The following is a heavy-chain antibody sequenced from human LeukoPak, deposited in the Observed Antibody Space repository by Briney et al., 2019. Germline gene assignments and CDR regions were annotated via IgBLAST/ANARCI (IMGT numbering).Heavy chain of an antibody. V-gene: IGHV4-34*01. Sequence: PSETLSLTCAVYGVSFSGYYWSWLRQPPGKGLEWIGEINHSGSTNYNPSLKSRVTISVDTSKNQFSLKLSSVTAADTAVYYCARETDIVVVPASAGWFDPWGQGTLVTVSS. J-gene: IGHJ5*02. D-gene: IGHD2-2*01. CDR1: GVSFSGYY. CDR3: ARETDIVVVPASAGWFDP. CDR2: INHSGST.